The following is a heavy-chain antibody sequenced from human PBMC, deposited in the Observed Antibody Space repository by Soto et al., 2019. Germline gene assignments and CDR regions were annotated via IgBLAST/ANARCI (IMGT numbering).Heavy chain of an antibody. CDR3: ARRREGYYYGMDV. CDR1: RFTFSSYW. D-gene: IGHD1-26*01. V-gene: IGHV3-74*01. Sequence: LRLSCAASRFTFSSYWMYWVRQAPGKGLVWVSRINSDGSSTRYADSVKGRFSISRDNSKSTLYLQMNTLRAEDTAVYYCARRREGYYYGMDVWAKGPRSPSP. J-gene: IGHJ6*02. CDR2: INSDGSST.